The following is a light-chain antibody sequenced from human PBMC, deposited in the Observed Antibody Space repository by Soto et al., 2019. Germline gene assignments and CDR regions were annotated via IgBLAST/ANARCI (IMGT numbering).Light chain of an antibody. CDR3: QQSYSTLRT. J-gene: IGKJ1*01. V-gene: IGKV1-39*01. Sequence: DMQLTQSPSSMSASVGDRVTITCRASQSISSYLNWYQQKPGKAPKXLIYAASSLQSGVPSRFSGSGSGTDLTLTISSLQPEDFETYYCQQSYSTLRTFGQGTKVDIK. CDR2: AAS. CDR1: QSISSY.